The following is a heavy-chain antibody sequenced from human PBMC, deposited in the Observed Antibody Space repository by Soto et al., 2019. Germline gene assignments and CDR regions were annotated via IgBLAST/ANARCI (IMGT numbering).Heavy chain of an antibody. Sequence: VQLLESGGGLVQPGGSLGLSCVASGFPFSSYAMSWVRQTPEKGLEWVSAISGGGGDRYYADSVKGRFTSSRDNSRNTLYLHMNSVRGQDSAVYYCARSLFMAAGDIEPFDSWGRGTLVTVSS. V-gene: IGHV3-23*01. J-gene: IGHJ4*02. CDR3: ARSLFMAAGDIEPFDS. CDR1: GFPFSSYA. CDR2: ISGGGGDR. D-gene: IGHD6-13*01.